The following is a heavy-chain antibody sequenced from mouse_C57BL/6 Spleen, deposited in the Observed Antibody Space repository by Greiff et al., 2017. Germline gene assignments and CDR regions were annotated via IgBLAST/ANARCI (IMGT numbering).Heavy chain of an antibody. D-gene: IGHD3-2*02. CDR2: IDPSDSET. J-gene: IGHJ4*01. V-gene: IGHV1-52*01. CDR1: GYTFTSYW. CDR3: ARKGAQAPYAMDY. Sequence: QVQLQQPGAELVRPGSSVKLSCKASGYTFTSYWMHWVKQRPIQGLEWIGNIDPSDSETHYNQKFKDKATLTVDKSSSTAYMRLSSLTSEDSAVYYCARKGAQAPYAMDYWGQGTSVTVSS.